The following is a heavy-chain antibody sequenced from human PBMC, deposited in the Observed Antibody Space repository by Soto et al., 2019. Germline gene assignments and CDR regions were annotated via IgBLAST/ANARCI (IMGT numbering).Heavy chain of an antibody. Sequence: PSETLSLTCTVSGGSISSSSYYWGWIRQPPGKGLEWIGSIYYSGSTYYNPSLKSRVTISVDTSKNQFSLKLSSVTAADAAVYYCARPLAYCGGDCYGNWFDPWGQGTLVTVSS. J-gene: IGHJ5*02. D-gene: IGHD2-21*02. CDR1: GGSISSSSYY. V-gene: IGHV4-39*01. CDR2: IYYSGST. CDR3: ARPLAYCGGDCYGNWFDP.